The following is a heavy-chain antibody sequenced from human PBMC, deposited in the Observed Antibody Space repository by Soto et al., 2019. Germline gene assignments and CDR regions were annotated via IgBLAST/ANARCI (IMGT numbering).Heavy chain of an antibody. Sequence: QVQLQESGPGLVKPSETLSLTCTVSGGSISSYYWSWIRQPPGKGLEWIGYIYYSGSTNYNPSLKSRVTISVAKFKNQFSLKLSSVTAADTTVYYCARRYGYSFDYWGQGTLVTVSS. CDR2: IYYSGST. CDR1: GGSISSYY. V-gene: IGHV4-59*08. J-gene: IGHJ4*02. CDR3: ARRYGYSFDY. D-gene: IGHD1-1*01.